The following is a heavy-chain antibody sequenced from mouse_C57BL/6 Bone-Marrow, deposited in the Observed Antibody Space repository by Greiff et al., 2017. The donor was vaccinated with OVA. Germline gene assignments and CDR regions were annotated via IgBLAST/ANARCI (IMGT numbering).Heavy chain of an antibody. J-gene: IGHJ1*03. CDR1: EYEFPSHD. CDR2: INSDGGST. V-gene: IGHV5-2*01. Sequence: EVKLVESGGGLVQPGESLKLSCESTEYEFPSHDMSWVRKTPEKRLELVAAINSDGGSTYYPDTMERRFIISRDNPNKTLYLQMSSLRSEDTAFYYCARHKGLRRVPYFDVWGTGTTVTVSS. D-gene: IGHD2-2*01. CDR3: ARHKGLRRVPYFDV.